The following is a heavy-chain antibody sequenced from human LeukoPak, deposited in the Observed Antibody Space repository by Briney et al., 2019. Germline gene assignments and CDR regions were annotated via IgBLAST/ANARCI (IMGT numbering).Heavy chain of an antibody. D-gene: IGHD3-10*01. CDR3: ARYRFGY. CDR1: GFTFSSYD. Sequence: GGSLRLSCAASGFTFSSYDMHWVRQATGKGLEWVSAIGTAGDTYYPGSVKGRFTISRDNSKNTLYLQMNSLRAEDTAVYYCARYRFGYWGQGTLVTVSS. J-gene: IGHJ4*02. V-gene: IGHV3-13*01. CDR2: IGTAGDT.